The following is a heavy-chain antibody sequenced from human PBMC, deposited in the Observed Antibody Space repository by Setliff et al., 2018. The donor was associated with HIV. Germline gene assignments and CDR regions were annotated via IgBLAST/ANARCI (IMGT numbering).Heavy chain of an antibody. D-gene: IGHD2-2*01. CDR1: GASISSYY. J-gene: IGHJ6*03. V-gene: IGHV4-59*01. Sequence: SETLSLTCKVSGASISSYYWSWVRQPPGKGLEWIGNVYHTGSTYYNPSLKSRVTISVDTSKKQFFLKLSSVTAADTAVYYCVRGYCSSTTCYDDYYYMDVWGKGSTVTVSS. CDR2: VYHTGST. CDR3: VRGYCSSTTCYDDYYYMDV.